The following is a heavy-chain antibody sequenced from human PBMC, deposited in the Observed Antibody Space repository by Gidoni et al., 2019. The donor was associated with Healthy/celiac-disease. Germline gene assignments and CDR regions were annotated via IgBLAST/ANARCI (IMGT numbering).Heavy chain of an antibody. J-gene: IGHJ6*02. CDR3: ARSSSYYGMDV. CDR1: GGSISSGSYY. V-gene: IGHV4-61*02. Sequence: QVQLQESGPGLVKPSQTLSLPCTVSGGSISSGSYYWSWLRQPAGKGLEWIGRIYTSGSTNYNPSLKSRVTISVDTSKNQFSLKLSSVTAADTAVYYCARSSSYYGMDVWGQGTTVTVSS. D-gene: IGHD6-6*01. CDR2: IYTSGST.